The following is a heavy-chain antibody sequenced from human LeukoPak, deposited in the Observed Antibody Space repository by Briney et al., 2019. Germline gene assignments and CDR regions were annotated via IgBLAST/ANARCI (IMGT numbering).Heavy chain of an antibody. CDR2: IYPGDSDT. V-gene: IGHV5-51*01. CDR1: GYSFTSYW. Sequence: EESLKICCKGSGYSFTSYWIGCVRQTPKRGQGWMGIIYPGDSDTRYSPSFQGQVPISADKSISTAYLQWSSLKASDTDMYYCARLAMVATYYMDVWGKGTTVTVSS. J-gene: IGHJ6*03. CDR3: ARLAMVATYYMDV. D-gene: IGHD5-12*01.